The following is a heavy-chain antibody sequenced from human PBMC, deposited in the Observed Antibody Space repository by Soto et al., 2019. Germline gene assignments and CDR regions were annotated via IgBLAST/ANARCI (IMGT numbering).Heavy chain of an antibody. CDR3: ARNSNYYDSSGYVCMDV. Sequence: TGGSLRLSCAASGFTFSSYAMHWVRQAPGKGLEWVAVISYDGSNKYYADSVKGRFTISRDNSKNTLYLQMNSLRAEDTAVYYCARNSNYYDSSGYVCMDVWGQGTTVTVSS. J-gene: IGHJ6*02. V-gene: IGHV3-30-3*01. CDR2: ISYDGSNK. D-gene: IGHD3-22*01. CDR1: GFTFSSYA.